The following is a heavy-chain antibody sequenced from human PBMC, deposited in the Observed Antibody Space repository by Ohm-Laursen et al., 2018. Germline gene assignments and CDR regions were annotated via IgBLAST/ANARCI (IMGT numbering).Heavy chain of an antibody. D-gene: IGHD3-10*01. V-gene: IGHV3-11*01. CDR3: ARDSSGSGGDSDY. Sequence: GSLRLSCTASEFTFSDYSMTWIRQAPGKGLDWVSYISSSSTTIYYADSVKGRFTISRDNAKNSLYLQMNSLRAEDTAVYYCARDSSGSGGDSDYWGQGTLVTVS. CDR1: EFTFSDYS. CDR2: ISSSSTTI. J-gene: IGHJ4*02.